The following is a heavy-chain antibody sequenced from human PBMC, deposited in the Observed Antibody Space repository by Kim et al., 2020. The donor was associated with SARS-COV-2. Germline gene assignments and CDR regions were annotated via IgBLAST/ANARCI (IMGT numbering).Heavy chain of an antibody. D-gene: IGHD3-9*01. Sequence: GGSLRLSCAASGFTFSSYAMHWVRQAPGKGLEWVAVISYDGSNKYYADSVKGRFTISRDNSKNTLYLQMNSLRAEDTAVYYCARNHVLRYFDWLPDFDY. CDR2: ISYDGSNK. V-gene: IGHV3-30*04. J-gene: IGHJ4*01. CDR3: ARNHVLRYFDWLPDFDY. CDR1: GFTFSSYA.